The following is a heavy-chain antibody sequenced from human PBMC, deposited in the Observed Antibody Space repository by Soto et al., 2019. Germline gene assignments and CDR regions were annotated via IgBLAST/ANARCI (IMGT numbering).Heavy chain of an antibody. CDR3: ARALGTVTVFDY. CDR1: GGSISSYY. D-gene: IGHD4-17*01. CDR2: IYYSGST. J-gene: IGHJ4*02. V-gene: IGHV4-59*08. Sequence: QVQLQESGPGLVKPSETLSLTCTVSGGSISSYYWSWIRQPPGKGLEWIGYIYYSGSTNYNPSLKSRVTISVDTSNNQFSRKLSSVTAADTAVYYCARALGTVTVFDYWGQGTLVTVSS.